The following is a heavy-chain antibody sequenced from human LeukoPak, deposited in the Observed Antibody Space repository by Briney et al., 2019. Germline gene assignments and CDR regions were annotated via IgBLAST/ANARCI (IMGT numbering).Heavy chain of an antibody. CDR1: GGTISSSY. D-gene: IGHD5-24*01. J-gene: IGHJ4*02. CDR2: IYISGST. V-gene: IGHV4-4*07. CDR3: ARDHLDGHVDY. Sequence: SETLSLTCTVSGGTISSSYYSWIRQPAGKGLEWIGRIYISGSTNYNPSLKSRVTMSVDTSKNQFSLKLSSVTAADTAVYYCARDHLDGHVDYWGQGTLVTVSS.